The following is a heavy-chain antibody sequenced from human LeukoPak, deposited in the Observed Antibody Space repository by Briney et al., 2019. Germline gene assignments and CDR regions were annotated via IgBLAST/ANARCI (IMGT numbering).Heavy chain of an antibody. CDR1: GYTFTSYD. CDR2: MNPNSGNT. J-gene: IGHJ6*03. Sequence: ASVKVSCKASGYTFTSYDINWVRQATGQGLEWMGWMNPNSGNTGYAQKFQGRVTITRNTSISTAYMELSSLRSEDTAVYYCARAIFGVVPSRLYYYYYYMDVRGKGTTVTVSS. V-gene: IGHV1-8*03. D-gene: IGHD3-3*01. CDR3: ARAIFGVVPSRLYYYYYYMDV.